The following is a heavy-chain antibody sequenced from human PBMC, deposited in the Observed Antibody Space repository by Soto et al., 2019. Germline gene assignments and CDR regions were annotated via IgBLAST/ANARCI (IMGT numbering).Heavy chain of an antibody. CDR2: INHSGST. J-gene: IGHJ4*02. D-gene: IGHD3-22*01. CDR1: GGSISSGDYY. Sequence: PSETLSLTCTVSGGSISSGDYYWSWIRQPPGKGLEWIGVINHSGSTYHNLSLKGRVTMSVDASRNQFSLKLTSMTAADTAVYYCARLGGYVSVGYYYLWDSWGQGTLVTVSS. V-gene: IGHV4-39*01. CDR3: ARLGGYVSVGYYYLWDS.